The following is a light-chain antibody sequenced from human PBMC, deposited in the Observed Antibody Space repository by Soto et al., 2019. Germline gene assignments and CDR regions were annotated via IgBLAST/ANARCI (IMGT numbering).Light chain of an antibody. J-gene: IGLJ2*01. CDR3: TSYTTSSSLVV. CDR1: SSDVGGYDY. CDR2: EVS. Sequence: QSALTQPASVSGSPGQSITISCTGTSSDVGGYDYVSWYQQHPGKAPTLIIYEVSNRPSGVSYRFSGSKSGNTASLTISGLQAEDEADYYCTSYTTSSSLVVFGGGTKLTVL. V-gene: IGLV2-14*01.